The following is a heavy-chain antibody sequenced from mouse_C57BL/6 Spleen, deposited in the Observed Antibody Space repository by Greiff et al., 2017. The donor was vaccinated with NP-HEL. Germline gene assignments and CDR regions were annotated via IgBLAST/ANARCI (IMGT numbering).Heavy chain of an antibody. CDR1: GFTFSDYG. Sequence: DVHLVESGGGLVKPGGSLKLSCEASGFTFSDYGMHWVRQAPEKGLEWVAYISSGSSTIYYADPVKGRFTFPRDNAKNTLSLQTTSLRSEATALSYCARRGYGWGQGTSVTVSS. J-gene: IGHJ4*01. CDR3: ARRGYG. CDR2: ISSGSSTI. D-gene: IGHD1-1*01. V-gene: IGHV5-17*01.